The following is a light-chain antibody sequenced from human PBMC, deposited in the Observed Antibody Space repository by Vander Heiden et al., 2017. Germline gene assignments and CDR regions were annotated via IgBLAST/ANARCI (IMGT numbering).Light chain of an antibody. CDR3: SSYAGSNNVV. CDR2: EVS. V-gene: IGLV2-8*01. Sequence: QSALPQPPSAAGSPAQSVTTSCTGTSSDVGGYHHVSWSQQHPGKAPKRMMYEVSKRPSGVPDRFSGSKSGNTGSLTVSGLQGEDEADYYCSSYAGSNNVVFGGGSKLTVL. J-gene: IGLJ3*02. CDR1: SSDVGGYHH.